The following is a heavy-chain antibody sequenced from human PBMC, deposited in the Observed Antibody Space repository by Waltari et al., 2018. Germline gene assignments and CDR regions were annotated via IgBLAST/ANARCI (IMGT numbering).Heavy chain of an antibody. Sequence: QVQLVQSGAEVKKPGSSVKVSCKASGGTFSSYAISWVRQAPGQGLEWMGGIIPIFGTANYAQKFQGRVTMTTDESTSTAYMELSSLRSEDTAVYYCAGRDTYYDILTGYFDYWGQGTLVTVSS. J-gene: IGHJ4*02. CDR1: GGTFSSYA. V-gene: IGHV1-69*05. CDR2: IIPIFGTA. CDR3: AGRDTYYDILTGYFDY. D-gene: IGHD3-9*01.